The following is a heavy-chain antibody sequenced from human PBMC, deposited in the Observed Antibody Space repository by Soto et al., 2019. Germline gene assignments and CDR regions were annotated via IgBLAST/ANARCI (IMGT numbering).Heavy chain of an antibody. CDR3: AKTGLYYDILTGYYPTGKTQYYSDY. J-gene: IGHJ4*02. Sequence: PGGSLRLSCAASGFTFSRYAMSWVRQAPGKGLEWVSAISGSGGSTYYADSVKGRLTISRDNSKNTLYLQMNSLRAEDTAVYYCAKTGLYYDILTGYYPTGKTQYYSDYWGQGTLVTVSS. V-gene: IGHV3-23*01. CDR1: GFTFSRYA. CDR2: ISGSGGST. D-gene: IGHD3-9*01.